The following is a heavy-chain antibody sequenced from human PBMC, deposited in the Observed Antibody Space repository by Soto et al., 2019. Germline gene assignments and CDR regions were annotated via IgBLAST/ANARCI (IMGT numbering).Heavy chain of an antibody. CDR1: GGSFTGYY. V-gene: IGHV4-34*01. CDR3: VRGQPHRITIFEVVIRSYDYGMDV. J-gene: IGHJ6*02. D-gene: IGHD3-3*01. CDR2: INYRGST. Sequence: SETLSLTCAAYGGSFTGYYWTWIRQTPGKGLEWIGEINYRGSTYYNPSLESRITMAVDTSKNQFSLKLSSVTAADTAVYFCVRGQPHRITIFEVVIRSYDYGMDVWGQGTTVTVSS.